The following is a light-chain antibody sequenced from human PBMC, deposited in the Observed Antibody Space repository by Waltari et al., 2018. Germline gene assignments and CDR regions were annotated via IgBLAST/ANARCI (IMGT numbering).Light chain of an antibody. CDR1: TPKLGRNI. V-gene: IGLV1-44*01. Sequence: QHLLPQPPSASGTPGQRVAVSCSGSTPKLGRNIVNRYQQLPGTAPKLLIYFNDQRPSGVPDRFSGSKSGTSASLAISGLRSEDEADYYCAAWDDSLNGVGFGGGTKLTVL. CDR3: AAWDDSLNGVG. CDR2: FND. J-gene: IGLJ2*01.